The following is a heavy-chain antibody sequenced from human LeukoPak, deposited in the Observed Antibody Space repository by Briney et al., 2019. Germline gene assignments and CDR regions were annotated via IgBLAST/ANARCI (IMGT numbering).Heavy chain of an antibody. J-gene: IGHJ4*02. CDR3: ARERPRITFGGVIEEFDY. D-gene: IGHD3-16*02. CDR2: IYTSGST. V-gene: IGHV4-61*02. CDR1: GGSISSGSYY. Sequence: SETLSLTCTVSGGSISSGSYYWSWIRQPAGKGLEWIGRIYTSGSTNYNPSLKSRVTISVDTSKNQFSLKLSSVTAADTAVYYCARERPRITFGGVIEEFDYWGQGTLVTVSS.